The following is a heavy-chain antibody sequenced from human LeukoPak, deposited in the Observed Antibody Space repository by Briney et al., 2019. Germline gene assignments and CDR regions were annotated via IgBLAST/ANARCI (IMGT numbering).Heavy chain of an antibody. CDR2: INPNSGAT. CDR3: TGETGGSTLVTLPSDN. CDR1: GYTFIGYY. Sequence: ASVKVSCKVSGYTFIGYYIHWMRQAPGQGLEWMGWINPNSGATNYAQKFQGRVTMTRDRSISTAYMELNWLTSDDTAIYYCTGETGGSTLVTLPSDNWGQGTPVTVSS. D-gene: IGHD4-23*01. J-gene: IGHJ4*02. V-gene: IGHV1-2*02.